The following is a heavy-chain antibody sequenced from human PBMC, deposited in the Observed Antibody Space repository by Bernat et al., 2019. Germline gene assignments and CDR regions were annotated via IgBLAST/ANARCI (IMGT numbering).Heavy chain of an antibody. CDR1: GGTFSSYA. D-gene: IGHD1-26*01. CDR2: IIPIFGTA. Sequence: QVQLVQSGAEVKKPGSSGKVSCKAPGGTFSSYAISGGGQAPGKGLEWMGGIIPIFGTANYAQKFQGRVTITADESTSTAYMELSSLRSEDTAVYYCARDHEGATPGGYWGQGTLVTVSS. CDR3: ARDHEGATPGGY. V-gene: IGHV1-69*12. J-gene: IGHJ4*02.